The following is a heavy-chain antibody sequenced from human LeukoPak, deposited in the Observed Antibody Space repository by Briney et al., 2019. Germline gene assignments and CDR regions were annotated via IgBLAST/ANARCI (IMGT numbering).Heavy chain of an antibody. V-gene: IGHV4-30-2*05. CDR1: GGSISSGGYS. CDR2: IYHSGST. Sequence: SQTLSLTCAVSGGSISSGGYSWSWIRQPPGKGLEWIGYIYHSGSTYYNPSLKSRVTISVDTSKNQFSLKLSSVTAADTAVYYCARELESSGIDYWGQGTLVTVSS. D-gene: IGHD3-22*01. CDR3: ARELESSGIDY. J-gene: IGHJ4*02.